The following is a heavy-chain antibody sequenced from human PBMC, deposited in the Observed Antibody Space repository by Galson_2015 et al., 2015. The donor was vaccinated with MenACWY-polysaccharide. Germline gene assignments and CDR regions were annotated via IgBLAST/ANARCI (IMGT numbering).Heavy chain of an antibody. D-gene: IGHD4-17*01. CDR2: ISGDGGSI. CDR1: GFTFDDYA. Sequence: SLRLSCAASGFTFDDYAMHWARQAPGKGLEWVSLISGDGGSIYYADSVKGRFTISRDNSKNSLYLQMNSLRTEDTALYYCAKDGDTTVTTEEAYYFDYWGQGTLVTVSS. CDR3: AKDGDTTVTTEEAYYFDY. V-gene: IGHV3-43*02. J-gene: IGHJ4*02.